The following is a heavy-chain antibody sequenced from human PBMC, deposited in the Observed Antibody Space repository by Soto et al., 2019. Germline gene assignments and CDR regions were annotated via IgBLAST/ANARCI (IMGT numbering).Heavy chain of an antibody. Sequence: QVQLQESGPGLVKPSQTLSLTCTVSGGSISSGGYYWSWIRQHPGKGLEWIGYIYYSGSTYYNPSLKSRVTISEDTSKNQFSLKLSSVTAADTAVYYCAREYGASGYYGSGVFDYWGQGTLVTVSS. CDR2: IYYSGST. V-gene: IGHV4-31*03. CDR1: GGSISSGGYY. J-gene: IGHJ4*02. D-gene: IGHD3-3*01. CDR3: AREYGASGYYGSGVFDY.